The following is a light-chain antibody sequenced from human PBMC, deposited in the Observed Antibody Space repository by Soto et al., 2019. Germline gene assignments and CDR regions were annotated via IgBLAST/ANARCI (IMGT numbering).Light chain of an antibody. CDR1: QSISSW. CDR3: QQYISYSPFT. CDR2: DAS. V-gene: IGKV1-5*01. J-gene: IGKJ2*01. Sequence: DIEMTQSPATLSSSLGDRVTITCRASQSISSWLAWYQQKPGQAPRLLIYDASSLDSGVPSRFSGSGSGTEFTLTISSLQPDDFAAYYCQQYISYSPFTFGQGTKLEIK.